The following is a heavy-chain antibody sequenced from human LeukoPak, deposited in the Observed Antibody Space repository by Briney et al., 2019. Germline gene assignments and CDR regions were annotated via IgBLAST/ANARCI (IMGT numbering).Heavy chain of an antibody. J-gene: IGHJ1*01. CDR3: AKDAQRGFDYSNSLQN. V-gene: IGHV3-33*06. CDR2: IWSDGSDK. Sequence: GGSLRLSCAASGFTFSHYGMHWVRQTPGARLEWVAVIWSDGSDKYYAKSVKGRFTISRDNSKNSLFLQMNSLRAEDTAVYYCAKDAQRGFDYSNSLQNWGQGILVTVSS. D-gene: IGHD4-11*01. CDR1: GFTFSHYG.